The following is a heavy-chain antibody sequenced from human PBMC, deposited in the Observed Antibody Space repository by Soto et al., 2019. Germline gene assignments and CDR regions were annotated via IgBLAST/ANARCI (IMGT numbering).Heavy chain of an antibody. V-gene: IGHV4-59*11. CDR2: ISNIGST. J-gene: IGHJ4*02. CDR1: GGSMSSHY. D-gene: IGHD2-2*01. Sequence: SETLSLTCTVSGGSMSSHYWTWIRQPPGKGLEWIGYISNIGSTYYNPSRKSRVTISADTSRNQFSLKLSSVIAADTAVYYWARADPAASVGYWGQGTLVTVSS. CDR3: ARADPAASVGY.